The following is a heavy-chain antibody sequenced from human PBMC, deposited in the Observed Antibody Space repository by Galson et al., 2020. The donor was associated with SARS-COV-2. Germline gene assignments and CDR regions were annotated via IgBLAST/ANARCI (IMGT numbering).Heavy chain of an antibody. CDR2: ITPIFGAA. CDR1: GGTFITSA. CDR3: ARSYGWGTGAAARPYYYYHMDV. V-gene: IGHV1-69*13. J-gene: IGHJ6*03. D-gene: IGHD6-13*01. Sequence: SVKVSCKASGGTFITSAISWVRQAPGQGLEWMGGITPIFGAANYAQNFQGRVPITADESTSTAYMELSSLRSEDTAVYYCARSYGWGTGAAARPYYYYHMDVWGKGTTVTVSS.